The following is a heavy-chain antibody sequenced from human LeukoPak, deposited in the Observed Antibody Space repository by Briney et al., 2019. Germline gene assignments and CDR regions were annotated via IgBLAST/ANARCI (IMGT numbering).Heavy chain of an antibody. CDR2: IIPIFGIA. J-gene: IGHJ6*02. V-gene: IGHV1-69*04. CDR1: GGTFSSYA. Sequence: SVKVSRKASGGTFSSYAISWVRQAPGQGLEWMGRIIPIFGIANYAQKFQGRVTITADKSTSTAYMELSSLRSEDTAVYYCARGGVVPAAIYEDVWGQGTTVTVSS. D-gene: IGHD2-2*01. CDR3: ARGGVVPAAIYEDV.